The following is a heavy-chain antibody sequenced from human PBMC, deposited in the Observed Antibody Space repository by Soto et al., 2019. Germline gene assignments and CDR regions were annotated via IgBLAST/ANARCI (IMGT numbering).Heavy chain of an antibody. CDR1: GYTFTSYA. D-gene: IGHD6-19*01. V-gene: IGHV1-3*01. CDR2: INGGNRNT. Sequence: QVPLVQSGAEVKKPGASVKVSCKASGYTFTSYAMHWVRQDPGQRLEWMGWINGGNRNTKYSQRFQGRVTITTDTSASTAYMELSSLRSEDTAVYYCARIGYSSGWYSFDYWGQGTLVTVSS. J-gene: IGHJ4*02. CDR3: ARIGYSSGWYSFDY.